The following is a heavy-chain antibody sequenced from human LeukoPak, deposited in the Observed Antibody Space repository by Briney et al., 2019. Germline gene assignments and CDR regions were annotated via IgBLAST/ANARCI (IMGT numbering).Heavy chain of an antibody. CDR1: GGSISSGGYY. V-gene: IGHV4-31*03. Sequence: SETLSLTCTVSGGSISSGGYYWSWIRQHPGKGLEWIGYIYYSGSTYYNPPLKSRVTISVDTSKNQFSLKLSSVTAADTAVYYCAGESLEFVDYWGQGTLVTVSS. D-gene: IGHD3-3*01. CDR2: IYYSGST. J-gene: IGHJ4*02. CDR3: AGESLEFVDY.